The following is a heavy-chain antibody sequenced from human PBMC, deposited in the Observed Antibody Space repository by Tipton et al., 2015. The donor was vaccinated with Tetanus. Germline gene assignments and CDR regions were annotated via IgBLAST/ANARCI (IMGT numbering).Heavy chain of an antibody. CDR1: GESFSDYY. Sequence: TLSPTCAVYGESFSDYYWSWIRQPPGKGLEWIGEIHPSGITDYNPSLKSRVIISVDTSKNQFSLKLSSVTAADSALYFCGRGTDAYKSGNYWGQGTLVTVSS. CDR3: GRGTDAYKSGNY. V-gene: IGHV4-34*01. J-gene: IGHJ4*01. D-gene: IGHD5-24*01. CDR2: IHPSGIT.